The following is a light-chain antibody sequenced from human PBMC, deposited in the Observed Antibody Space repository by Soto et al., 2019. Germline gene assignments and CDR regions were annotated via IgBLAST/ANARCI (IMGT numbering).Light chain of an antibody. Sequence: EVVMTQCPATLSVSPGERATLSCRASQSVSSNLAWYQQRPGQVPRLLIYGASTRAPGIPARFSGSGSGTEFTLTISSLQSEDFAVYDCQQYNNWPPYSFGQGTKLEIK. CDR2: GAS. CDR3: QQYNNWPPYS. J-gene: IGKJ2*01. CDR1: QSVSSN. V-gene: IGKV3-15*01.